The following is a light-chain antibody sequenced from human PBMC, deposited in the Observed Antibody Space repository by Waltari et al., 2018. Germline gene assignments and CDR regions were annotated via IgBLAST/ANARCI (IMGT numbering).Light chain of an antibody. J-gene: IGKJ3*01. CDR2: WAS. CDR3: QQNYNTPVP. V-gene: IGKV4-1*01. Sequence: DIVMIQSPASLAVSLGERPTITCKFSQSVLYSSNNENCLTWYQQKPRHPPKLHIYWASTRAYRAPDRFSGAGSASDFTHTCTSLKAEDVAVYCGQQNYNTPVPFGPGTKVDI. CDR1: QSVLYSSNNENC.